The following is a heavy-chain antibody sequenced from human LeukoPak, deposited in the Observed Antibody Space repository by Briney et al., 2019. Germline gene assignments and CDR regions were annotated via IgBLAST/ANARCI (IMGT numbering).Heavy chain of an antibody. Sequence: GGSLRLSCSASGFTFSSYWMHWVRQAPGKGLVWVSDINSDGSNTYYVDSVKGRFTISRDNAKNTLFLQMNSLRAKDTAVYYCASGYTYVRLGDHWGQGTLVTVFS. CDR2: INSDGSNT. CDR1: GFTFSSYW. D-gene: IGHD5-18*01. J-gene: IGHJ4*02. V-gene: IGHV3-74*01. CDR3: ASGYTYVRLGDH.